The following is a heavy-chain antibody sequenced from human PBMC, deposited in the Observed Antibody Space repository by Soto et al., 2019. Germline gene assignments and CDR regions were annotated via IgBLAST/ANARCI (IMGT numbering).Heavy chain of an antibody. J-gene: IGHJ4*02. D-gene: IGHD6-13*01. Sequence: GGSLRLSCAASGFTFSSYAMSWVRQAPGKGLEWVSGISGSGGSTYYADSVKGRFTISRDKSKNTLYLQMNSLRAEDTAVYYCAKDRRAAAENYFDYWGQGTLVTVSS. CDR1: GFTFSSYA. CDR2: ISGSGGST. CDR3: AKDRRAAAENYFDY. V-gene: IGHV3-23*01.